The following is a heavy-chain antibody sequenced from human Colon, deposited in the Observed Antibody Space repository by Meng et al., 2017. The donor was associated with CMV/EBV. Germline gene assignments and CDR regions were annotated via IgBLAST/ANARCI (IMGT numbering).Heavy chain of an antibody. V-gene: IGHV3-21*01. CDR3: ARETPRYYYYGMDV. J-gene: IGHJ6*02. CDR1: GFTCSSYS. CDR2: ISSSSSYI. Sequence: GESLKISCAASGFTCSSYSMNWVRQAPGKGLEWVSSISSSSSYIYYADPVNGRFTISRDNAKNSLYLQMNSLRAEDTAVYYCARETPRYYYYGMDVWGQGTTVTVSS.